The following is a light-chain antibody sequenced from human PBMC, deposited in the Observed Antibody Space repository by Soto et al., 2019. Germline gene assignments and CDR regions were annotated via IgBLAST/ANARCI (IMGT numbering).Light chain of an antibody. Sequence: IVLTQSPGTLSLSPGERATLSCRASQSVNSGYLAWYQQKPGQAPRLLIYATSIRTTDFTDRFSGRGSGTDFPLTISGVEPEDSAVYYCHCQQFDSSRLYSFGQGTKLEI. CDR1: QSVNSGY. CDR2: ATS. V-gene: IGKV3-20*01. CDR3: HCQQFDSSRLYS. J-gene: IGKJ2*01.